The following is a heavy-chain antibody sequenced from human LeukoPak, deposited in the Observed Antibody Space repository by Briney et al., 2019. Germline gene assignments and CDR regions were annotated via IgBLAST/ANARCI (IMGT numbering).Heavy chain of an antibody. V-gene: IGHV3-74*01. J-gene: IGHJ4*02. CDR1: GSTFSHYW. D-gene: IGHD3-10*01. CDR2: INPDGSRT. CDR3: ARDRAFYGSGIDY. Sequence: PGGSLRLSCAASGSTFSHYWMHWVRQAPGKGLVWVSRINPDGSRTDYADSVAGRFTISRDNARNSLYLQMNSLGAEDTAVYYCARDRAFYGSGIDYWGQGTLVTVSS.